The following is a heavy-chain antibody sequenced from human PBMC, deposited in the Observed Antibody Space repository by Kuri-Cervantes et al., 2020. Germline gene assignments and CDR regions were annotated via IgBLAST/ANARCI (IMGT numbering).Heavy chain of an antibody. V-gene: IGHV3-13*01. Sequence: GGSLRLSCAASGFTFGNSDMHWVRQATGKGLEWVSAIGAGGDTYYPGSVKGRFTISRDNAKNTMYLQMNSLRAEDTAVYYCARGRWELLYYGMDVWGQGTTVTVSS. J-gene: IGHJ6*02. CDR2: IGAGGDT. CDR1: GFTFGNSD. D-gene: IGHD1-26*01. CDR3: ARGRWELLYYGMDV.